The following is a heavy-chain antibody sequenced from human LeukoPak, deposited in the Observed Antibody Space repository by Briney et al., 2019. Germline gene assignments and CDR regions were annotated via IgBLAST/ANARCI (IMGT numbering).Heavy chain of an antibody. CDR3: ARRQGCSSTSGPPVY. V-gene: IGHV5-51*01. J-gene: IGHJ4*02. CDR2: IYPGDSDT. Sequence: GESLKISCRGSGYSFTTYWFGWVRQMPGKGLEWLGIIYPGDSDTRYPPSLQGQVTISADTSINTAYLQWSSLKASDTAMYYCARRQGCSSTSGPPVYWGEGTLVTVSP. D-gene: IGHD2-2*01. CDR1: GYSFTTYW.